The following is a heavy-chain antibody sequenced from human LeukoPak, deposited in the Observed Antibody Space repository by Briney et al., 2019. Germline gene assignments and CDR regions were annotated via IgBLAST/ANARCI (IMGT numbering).Heavy chain of an antibody. Sequence: GGSLRLSCAASGFTFSSYAMIWVRQAPGNGLEWVSGVSGSGGSTYYADSVKGRFTISRDISKNTLYLQMNSLTAEDTAVYYCAKDSGYSYGSWYYGMDVWGQGTAVTVSS. D-gene: IGHD5-18*01. J-gene: IGHJ6*02. V-gene: IGHV3-23*01. CDR3: AKDSGYSYGSWYYGMDV. CDR2: VSGSGGST. CDR1: GFTFSSYA.